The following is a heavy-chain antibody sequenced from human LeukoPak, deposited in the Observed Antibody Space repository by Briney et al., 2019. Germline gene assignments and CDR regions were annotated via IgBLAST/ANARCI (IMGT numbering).Heavy chain of an antibody. D-gene: IGHD2/OR15-2a*01. J-gene: IGHJ5*02. Sequence: PGGSLRLSCAASGFTFSNNGMHWVRQAPGKGLEWVAVTSYDGNDIFYVDSVKGRFTIHRDNSKNTLYLDMNSLRAEDTAVYYCAKDVGTTSLYNWFDPWGQGTLVTVSS. CDR3: AKDVGTTSLYNWFDP. CDR2: TSYDGNDI. CDR1: GFTFSNNG. V-gene: IGHV3-33*06.